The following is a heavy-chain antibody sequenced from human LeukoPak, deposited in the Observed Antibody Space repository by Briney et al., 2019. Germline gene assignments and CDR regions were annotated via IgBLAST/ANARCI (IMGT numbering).Heavy chain of an antibody. D-gene: IGHD3-10*01. CDR3: ARSRQGSGLLNY. J-gene: IGHJ4*02. CDR2: IYDRGPT. V-gene: IGHV4-30-2*01. Sequence: SETLSLTCTVSGGSISSGGYCWSWIRQHPGKGLEWIGCIYDRGPTYYNPSLKSRITISVDRPKNQFFLNVTSVTAADTAVYYCARSRQGSGLLNYWGQGNLVAVSS. CDR1: GGSISSGGYC.